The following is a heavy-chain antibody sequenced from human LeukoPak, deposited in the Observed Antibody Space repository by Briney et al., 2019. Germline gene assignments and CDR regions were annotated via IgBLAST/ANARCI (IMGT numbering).Heavy chain of an antibody. V-gene: IGHV1-2*02. CDR2: INPNSGGT. CDR1: GYTFTGYY. CDR3: ASGSGYSSSWWFDP. D-gene: IGHD6-13*01. Sequence: ASVKVSCKASGYTFTGYYMHWVRQAPGQGLEWMGWINPNSGGTNYAQTFQGRVTMTRDTSISTVYMELSRLRSDDTAVYYCASGSGYSSSWWFDPWGQGTLVTVSS. J-gene: IGHJ5*02.